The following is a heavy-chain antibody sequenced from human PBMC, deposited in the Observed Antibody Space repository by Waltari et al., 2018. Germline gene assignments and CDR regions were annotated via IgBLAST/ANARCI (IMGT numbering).Heavy chain of an antibody. CDR1: GGSISSGDYY. CDR3: ARGDTVTTNWFDP. D-gene: IGHD4-17*01. Sequence: QVQLQESGPGLVKPSQTLSLTCTVSGGSISSGDYYWSWIRQPPGKGLEWIGYIYYSGSTYYNPSLKSRVTISVDTSKNEFSLKLSSVTAADTAVYYCARGDTVTTNWFDPWGQGTLVTVSS. CDR2: IYYSGST. V-gene: IGHV4-30-4*08. J-gene: IGHJ5*02.